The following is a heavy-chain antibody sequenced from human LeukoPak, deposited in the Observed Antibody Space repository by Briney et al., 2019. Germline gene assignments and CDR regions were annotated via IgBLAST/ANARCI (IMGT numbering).Heavy chain of an antibody. V-gene: IGHV3-30*03. CDR1: GFTFSSYG. CDR2: ISYDGSNK. J-gene: IGHJ4*02. Sequence: GGSLRLSCAASGFTFSSYGMHWVRQAPGKGLEWVAVISYDGSNKFYGDSVKGRFTISRDNSKNTVYLQMNSLRAEDTAVYYCARDKLSSGWSFDYWGQGTLVTVSS. CDR3: ARDKLSSGWSFDY. D-gene: IGHD6-19*01.